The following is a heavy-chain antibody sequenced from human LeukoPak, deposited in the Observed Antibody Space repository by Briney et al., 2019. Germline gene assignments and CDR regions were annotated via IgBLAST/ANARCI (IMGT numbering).Heavy chain of an antibody. CDR1: GFXFSDYY. CDR3: ARDLLDYYDSSGYYNDY. Sequence: GSLRLSCAASGFXFSDYYMSWIRQAPGKGLEWVSCISGSGSDTNYADSVKGRFTISRDNSKNTLYLQMNSLRAEDTAVYYCARDLLDYYDSSGYYNDYWGQGTLVTVSS. V-gene: IGHV3-11*06. D-gene: IGHD3-22*01. CDR2: ISGSGSDT. J-gene: IGHJ4*02.